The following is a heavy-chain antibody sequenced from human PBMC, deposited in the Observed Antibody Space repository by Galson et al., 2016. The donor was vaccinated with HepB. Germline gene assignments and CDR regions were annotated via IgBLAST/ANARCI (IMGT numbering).Heavy chain of an antibody. Sequence: SLRLSCAASGFTFSNYAMSWVRQAPGKGLEWVSTIVGGGTTTYYADSVKGRFTVSRDNSKNTLYLQMSSLRTEDAAVYYCAKGQLPFDPWGQGTLVTVSS. J-gene: IGHJ5*02. CDR3: AKGQLPFDP. CDR1: GFTFSNYA. CDR2: IVGGGTTT. V-gene: IGHV3-23*01. D-gene: IGHD4-23*01.